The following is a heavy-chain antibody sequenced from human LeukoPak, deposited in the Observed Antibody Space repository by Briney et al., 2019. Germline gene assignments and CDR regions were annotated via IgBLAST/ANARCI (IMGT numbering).Heavy chain of an antibody. J-gene: IGHJ6*02. V-gene: IGHV6-1*01. CDR2: TYYRSKWYN. D-gene: IGHD3-16*01. CDR3: ARGGDRPGRYYYYGMDV. Sequence: SQTLSLTCAISGDSVPSSSATWNWITQSPSIGLEWLGRTYYRSKWYNAYAVPVKSRITINPDTSKKQFSLQLNSVTPEDTAVYFCARGGDRPGRYYYYGMDVWGQGTTVTVSS. CDR1: GDSVPSSSAT.